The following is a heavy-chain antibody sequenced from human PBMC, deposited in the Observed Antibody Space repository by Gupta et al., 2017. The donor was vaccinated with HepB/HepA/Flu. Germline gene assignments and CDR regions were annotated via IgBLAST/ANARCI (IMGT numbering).Heavy chain of an antibody. CDR1: GFRSSKYA. CDR3: AREKGGYYLDAFDI. D-gene: IGHD3-22*01. Sequence: EVQLLESGGGLVQPGGSLRLSCPASGFRSSKYARGWVRQAPGKGLEWVSSISVSAGGGPRTFYANSVKGRFTISRDDSKNTFYLQVNSLRAEDTALYYCAREKGGYYLDAFDIWGQGTMVTVSS. J-gene: IGHJ3*02. V-gene: IGHV3-23*01. CDR2: ISVSAGGGPRT.